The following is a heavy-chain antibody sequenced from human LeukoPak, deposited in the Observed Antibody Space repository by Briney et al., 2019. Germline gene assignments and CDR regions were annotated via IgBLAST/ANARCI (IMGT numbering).Heavy chain of an antibody. V-gene: IGHV3-48*03. Sequence: GGSLRLSCAASGFTFNSHEMHWVRQAPGKGLEWVSYITSSGGITYYADSVKGQFTVSRDNAKNSLFLQMNSLRAEDTAIYYCAGERNCGGDCYQGSWFDPWGQGTLVTVSS. CDR3: AGERNCGGDCYQGSWFDP. CDR2: ITSSGGIT. CDR1: GFTFNSHE. D-gene: IGHD2-21*02. J-gene: IGHJ5*02.